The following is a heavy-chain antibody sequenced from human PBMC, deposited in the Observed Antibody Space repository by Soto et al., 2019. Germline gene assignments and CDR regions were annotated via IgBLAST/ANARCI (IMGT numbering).Heavy chain of an antibody. D-gene: IGHD3-16*01. V-gene: IGHV1-18*01. CDR2: INTYNGNT. J-gene: IGHJ6*02. CDR1: GYSFTRYG. Sequence: QVQLVQSRAEVKNPGASVKVSCKASGYSFTRYGIDWARQAPGQGLEWMGWINTYNGNTNYAQNLQGRVTLTTDTSTSTAYMELTSLRSNDTAIYYCAMVDVYVTPSPQDVWGQGTTVIVSS. CDR3: AMVDVYVTPSPQDV.